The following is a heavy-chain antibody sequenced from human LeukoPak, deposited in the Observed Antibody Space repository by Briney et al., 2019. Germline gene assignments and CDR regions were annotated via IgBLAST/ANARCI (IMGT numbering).Heavy chain of an antibody. J-gene: IGHJ6*02. Sequence: GGSLRLSCTASGFTFGDYAMSWFRQAPGKGLEWVGFIGGKAYGGTTEYAASVKGRFSISRDDSKSIAYLQMNSLKTEDTAVYYCTRDFYCGGGSCYYYGMEVWGQGTTVTVSS. V-gene: IGHV3-49*03. CDR1: GFTFGDYA. CDR3: TRDFYCGGGSCYYYGMEV. CDR2: IGGKAYGGTT. D-gene: IGHD2-15*01.